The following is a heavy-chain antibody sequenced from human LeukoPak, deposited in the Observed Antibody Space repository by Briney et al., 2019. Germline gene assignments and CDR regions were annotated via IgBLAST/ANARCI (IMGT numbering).Heavy chain of an antibody. CDR2: ISSSGSTM. V-gene: IGHV3-48*03. Sequence: GGSLRLSCAASGFTFSSYEMNWVRQAPGKGLEWVSYISSSGSTMYYADSVKGRFTVSRYNAKNSLYLQMNSLRAEDTAVYYCASRFYDSSGAYRDYWGQGTLVTVSS. J-gene: IGHJ4*02. CDR1: GFTFSSYE. D-gene: IGHD3-22*01. CDR3: ASRFYDSSGAYRDY.